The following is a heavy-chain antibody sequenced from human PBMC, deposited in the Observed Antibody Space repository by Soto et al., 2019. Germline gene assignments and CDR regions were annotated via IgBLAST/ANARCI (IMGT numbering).Heavy chain of an antibody. CDR3: ARDYCTNGVCYSTYYFDY. D-gene: IGHD2-8*01. V-gene: IGHV3-33*01. J-gene: IGHJ4*02. Sequence: PVGSLRLSCAASGFTFSSYGMHWVRQAPGKGLEWVAVIWYDGSNKYYADSVKGRFTISRDNSKNTLYLQMNSLRAEDTVVYYCARDYCTNGVCYSTYYFDYWGQGTLVTVSS. CDR2: IWYDGSNK. CDR1: GFTFSSYG.